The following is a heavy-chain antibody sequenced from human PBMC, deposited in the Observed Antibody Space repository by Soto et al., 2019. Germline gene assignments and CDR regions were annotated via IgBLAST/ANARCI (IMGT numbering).Heavy chain of an antibody. D-gene: IGHD2-21*02. V-gene: IGHV1-69*13. CDR2: IIPIFGTA. J-gene: IGHJ6*02. CDR3: AGQEVVTAITSYYYYGMDV. CDR1: GGTFSSYA. Sequence: GASVKVSCKASGGTFSSYAISWVRQAPGQGLEWMGGIIPIFGTANYAQKFQGRVTITADESTSTAYMELSSLRSEDTAVYYCAGQEVVTAITSYYYYGMDVWGQGTTVTVSS.